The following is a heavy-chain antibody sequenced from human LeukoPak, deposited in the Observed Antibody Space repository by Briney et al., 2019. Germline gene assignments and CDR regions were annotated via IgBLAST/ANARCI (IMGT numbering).Heavy chain of an antibody. J-gene: IGHJ4*02. CDR3: AKDRNSVGSSYNY. Sequence: PGGSLRLSCAASEFTFSSYAMSWVRQAPGKGLEWVSAISGSGGSTYYADSVKSRFTISRDNSKNTLYLQMNSLRAEDAAVYYCAKDRNSVGSSYNYWGQGTLVTVSS. CDR2: ISGSGGST. V-gene: IGHV3-23*01. D-gene: IGHD6-6*01. CDR1: EFTFSSYA.